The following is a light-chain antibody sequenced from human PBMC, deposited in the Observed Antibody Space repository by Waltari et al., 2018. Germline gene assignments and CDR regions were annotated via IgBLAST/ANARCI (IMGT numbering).Light chain of an antibody. V-gene: IGLV2-11*01. CDR3: CSYAGSYPHWV. CDR2: DVT. Sequence: QSALTPPRSVSGSPGQSVTTPFTGPSRHVGGYNHSSWYQQYPDKAPKLLIYDVTRLPSGVPDRFSGSKSGNTASLTISGLQAEDEADYYCCSYAGSYPHWVFGGGTKLTVL. CDR1: SRHVGGYNH. J-gene: IGLJ3*02.